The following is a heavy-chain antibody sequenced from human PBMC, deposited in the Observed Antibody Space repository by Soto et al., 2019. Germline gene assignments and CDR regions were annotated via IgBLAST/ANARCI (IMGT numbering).Heavy chain of an antibody. CDR3: ARTPYYDFWSCYYYGMDV. V-gene: IGHV1-69*01. CDR2: IIPIFGTA. Sequence: QVQLVQSGAEVKKPGSSVKVSCKASGGTFSSYAISWVRQAPGQGLEWMGGIIPIFGTANYAQKFQGRVTITADESTSTAYMELSSLRSEDTAVYYCARTPYYDFWSCYYYGMDVWGQGTTVTVSS. CDR1: GGTFSSYA. J-gene: IGHJ6*02. D-gene: IGHD3-3*01.